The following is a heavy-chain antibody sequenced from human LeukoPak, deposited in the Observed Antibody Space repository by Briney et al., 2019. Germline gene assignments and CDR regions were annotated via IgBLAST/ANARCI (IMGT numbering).Heavy chain of an antibody. CDR3: ARDPWGVDSSGYYNDY. V-gene: IGHV3-53*01. CDR2: IYSDNT. D-gene: IGHD3-22*01. CDR1: GFTVSSNS. Sequence: GGSLRLSCTVSGFTVSSNSMSWVRQAPGKGLEWVSFIYSDNTHYSDSVKGRFTISRHNAKNSLYLQMNSLRAEDTAVYYCARDPWGVDSSGYYNDYWGQGTLVTVSS. J-gene: IGHJ4*02.